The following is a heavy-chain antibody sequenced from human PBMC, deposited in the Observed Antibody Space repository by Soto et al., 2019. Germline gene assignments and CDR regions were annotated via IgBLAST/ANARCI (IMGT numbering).Heavy chain of an antibody. V-gene: IGHV3-23*01. D-gene: IGHD3-10*01. CDR2: ISGGGDTT. Sequence: EVQQLESGGGLVQPGGSLRLSCAASGFTFNNYAKTWVRQAPGKGLEWVSAISGGGDTTSYADSVKGRFTVSRDGSKNTLYLQMSSLRAEDTALYYCAKGRGGSGSLTRRVDLWGQGTLVTVSS. CDR3: AKGRGGSGSLTRRVDL. J-gene: IGHJ4*02. CDR1: GFTFNNYA.